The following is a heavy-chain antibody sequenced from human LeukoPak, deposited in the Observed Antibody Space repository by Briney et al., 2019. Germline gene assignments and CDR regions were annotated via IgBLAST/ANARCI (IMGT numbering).Heavy chain of an antibody. CDR2: IYYSGST. CDR3: ASIPTDDSSGYYYWYYFDY. D-gene: IGHD3-22*01. Sequence: SETLSLTCTVSGGSISSSSYYWGWIRQPPGKGPEWIGSIYYSGSTYYNPSLKSRVTISVDTSKNQFSLKLSSVTAADTAVYYCASIPTDDSSGYYYWYYFDYWGQGTLVTVSS. CDR1: GGSISSSSYY. V-gene: IGHV4-39*01. J-gene: IGHJ4*02.